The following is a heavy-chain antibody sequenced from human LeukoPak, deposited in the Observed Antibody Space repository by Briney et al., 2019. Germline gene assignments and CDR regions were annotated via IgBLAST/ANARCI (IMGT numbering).Heavy chain of an antibody. V-gene: IGHV4-59*08. CDR3: ARRSDYSNYGWDYYGMDV. D-gene: IGHD4-11*01. J-gene: IGHJ6*02. Sequence: SETLSLTCTVSGASISSYYWTWIRQSAGKGLEWIGRIYYSGSTNYNPSLKSRVTISVDTPKNQFSLKLSSVTAADTAVYYCARRSDYSNYGWDYYGMDVWGQGTTVTVSS. CDR1: GASISSYY. CDR2: IYYSGST.